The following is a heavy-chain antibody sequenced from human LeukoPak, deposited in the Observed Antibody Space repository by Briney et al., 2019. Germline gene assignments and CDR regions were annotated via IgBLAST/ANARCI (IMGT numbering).Heavy chain of an antibody. V-gene: IGHV3-33*03. J-gene: IGHJ5*02. CDR2: IWYDGSNK. CDR1: GFTFSSFG. Sequence: GRSLRLSCAASGFTFSSFGMHWVRQTPGKGLEWVAVIWYDGSNKYYAGSVKGRFTISRDNSKNTLYLQMNSLRAEDTAVYYCAKGGYPNWFDPWGQGTLVTVSS. D-gene: IGHD5-18*01. CDR3: AKGGYPNWFDP.